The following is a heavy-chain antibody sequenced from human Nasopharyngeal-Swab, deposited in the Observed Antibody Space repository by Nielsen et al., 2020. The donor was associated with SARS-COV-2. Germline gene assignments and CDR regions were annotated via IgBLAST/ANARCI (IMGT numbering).Heavy chain of an antibody. V-gene: IGHV3-7*01. J-gene: IGHJ6*02. D-gene: IGHD5-12*01. CDR2: IKQDGSEK. CDR1: GFTFSSYW. Sequence: GESLKISCAASGFTFSSYWMSWVRRAPGKGLEWVANIKQDGSEKYYVDSVKGRFTISRDNAKNSLYLQMNSLRAEDTAVYYCAREFGYSGYDKRYYYYGMDVWGQGTTVTVSS. CDR3: AREFGYSGYDKRYYYYGMDV.